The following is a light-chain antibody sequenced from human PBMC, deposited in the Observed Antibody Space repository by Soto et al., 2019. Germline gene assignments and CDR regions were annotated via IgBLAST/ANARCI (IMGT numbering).Light chain of an antibody. J-gene: IGKJ1*01. CDR1: QSVGNN. CDR3: HQYDDWPRT. V-gene: IGKV3-15*01. Sequence: EIEMTQSPATLSLSPGERATVSCRASQSVGNNLAWYQQKSGQAPRLLVYGAYTRAAGVPARFSGTGSGTEFTLTISSLQSEDFAVYYCHQYDDWPRTFGQGTKVDIK. CDR2: GAY.